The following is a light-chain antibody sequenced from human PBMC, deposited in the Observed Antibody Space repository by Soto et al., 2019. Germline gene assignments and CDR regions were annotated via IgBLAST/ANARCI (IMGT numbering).Light chain of an antibody. V-gene: IGKV3-15*01. J-gene: IGKJ2*01. Sequence: EIVMTQSPATLSVSPGERATLSCRASQSVSSNLAWYQQRPGQAPSLLIYAASTRATDVPGRFSGSGSGTDFTLTISSLQSEDFAVYYCQQYDNWPPHTFGQGTKLEIK. CDR3: QQYDNWPPHT. CDR1: QSVSSN. CDR2: AAS.